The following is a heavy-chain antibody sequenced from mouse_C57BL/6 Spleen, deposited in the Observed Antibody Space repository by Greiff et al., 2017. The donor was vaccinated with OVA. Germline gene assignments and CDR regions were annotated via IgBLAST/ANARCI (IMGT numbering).Heavy chain of an antibody. J-gene: IGHJ4*01. Sequence: VQRVESGPGLVQPSQRLSITCTVSGFSLTSYGVNWVRQSPGQGLEWLGVIWSGGSSDYNAAFISRLSIRKDNSQCNVFFIMNSRQADDTAIYYCARNGHYCMDYWGQGTTVTVSS. CDR2: IWSGGSS. CDR3: ARNGHYCMDY. CDR1: GFSLTSYG. V-gene: IGHV2-2*01.